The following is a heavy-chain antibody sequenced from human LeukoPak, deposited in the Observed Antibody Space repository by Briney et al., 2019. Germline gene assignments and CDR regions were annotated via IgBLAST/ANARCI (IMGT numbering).Heavy chain of an antibody. CDR1: GGSISSGGYY. J-gene: IGHJ4*02. D-gene: IGHD3-22*01. CDR2: IYYSGST. CDR3: AREISSGYYNDY. Sequence: SETLSLTCTVSGGSISSGGYYWSWIRQHPGKGLEWIGYIYYSGSTYYNPSLKSRVTISVDTSKNQFSLKLSSVTAADTAVYYCAREISSGYYNDYWGQGTLVTVSS. V-gene: IGHV4-31*03.